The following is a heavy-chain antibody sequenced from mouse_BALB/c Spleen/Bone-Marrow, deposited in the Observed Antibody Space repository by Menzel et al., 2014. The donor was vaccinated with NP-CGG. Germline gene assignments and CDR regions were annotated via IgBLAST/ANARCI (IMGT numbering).Heavy chain of an antibody. Sequence: EVHLVESGPGLVKPSQTVSLTCTVTGISITTGNYRWSWIRQFPGNKLEWIGYIYYSGTITYNPSLTSRTTITRDTSKNQFFLEMNSLTAEDTATYYCARYLGAYFDYWGQGTTLTVSS. CDR2: IYYSGTI. J-gene: IGHJ2*01. CDR3: ARYLGAYFDY. CDR1: GISITTGNYR. V-gene: IGHV3-5*02. D-gene: IGHD1-1*01.